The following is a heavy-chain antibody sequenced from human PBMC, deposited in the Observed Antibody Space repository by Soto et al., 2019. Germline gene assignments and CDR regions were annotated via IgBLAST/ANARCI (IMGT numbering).Heavy chain of an antibody. CDR1: GYTFTGYY. Sequence: GASVKVSSKASGYTFTGYYMHWVRQAPGQGLEWMGWINPNSGGTNYAQKFQGWVTMTRDTSISTAYMELSRRRSDDTAVYYCARGLRGCSSTSCYWAYYYYGMDVWGQGTTVTVSS. V-gene: IGHV1-2*04. CDR2: INPNSGGT. CDR3: ARGLRGCSSTSCYWAYYYYGMDV. D-gene: IGHD2-2*01. J-gene: IGHJ6*02.